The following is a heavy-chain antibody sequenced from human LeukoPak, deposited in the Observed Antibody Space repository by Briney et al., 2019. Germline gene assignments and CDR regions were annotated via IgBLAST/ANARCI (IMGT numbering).Heavy chain of an antibody. V-gene: IGHV3-74*01. CDR3: ATLYAGSTGY. J-gene: IGHJ4*02. CDR2: IKPDGSSI. D-gene: IGHD2-8*01. Sequence: GGSLRLSCAASGFTFNSYSMTWVRQAPGKGLVWVARIKPDGSSINYADSVKGRFTISRDNAKNTLYLQMNSLRAEDTAVYYCATLYAGSTGYWGRGTLVTVSS. CDR1: GFTFNSYS.